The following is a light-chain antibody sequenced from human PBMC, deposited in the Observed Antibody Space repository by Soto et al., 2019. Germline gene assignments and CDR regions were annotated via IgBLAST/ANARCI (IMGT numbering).Light chain of an antibody. CDR3: QKYSIVPV. Sequence: DIQMTQSPTSLSASVGDRVTITCRASQGIRNFVAWYQQKPGKAPKLLIYAAATLQSGVPSRCSGSGSGTDFTLTIHSLQHEDVSTYSYQKYSIVPVFGPGTKVEIK. CDR1: QGIRNF. J-gene: IGKJ3*01. CDR2: AAA. V-gene: IGKV1-27*01.